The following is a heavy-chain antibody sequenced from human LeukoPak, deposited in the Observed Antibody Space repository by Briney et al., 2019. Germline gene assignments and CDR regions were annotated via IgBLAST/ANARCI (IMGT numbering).Heavy chain of an antibody. Sequence: SETLSLTCAVYGGSFSGYYWSWIRQPPGKGLEWIGEINHSGSTNYNPSLKSRVTISLDTSRNQFSLKLSSVTAADTAVYYCARLTKRGPTYYYGSGREYNWFDPWGQGTLVTVSS. D-gene: IGHD3-10*01. CDR2: INHSGST. V-gene: IGHV4-34*01. CDR1: GGSFSGYY. CDR3: ARLTKRGPTYYYGSGREYNWFDP. J-gene: IGHJ5*02.